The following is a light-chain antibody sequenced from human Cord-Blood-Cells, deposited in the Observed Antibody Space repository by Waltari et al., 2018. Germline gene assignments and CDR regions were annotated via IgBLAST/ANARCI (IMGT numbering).Light chain of an antibody. V-gene: IGLV5-45*02. J-gene: IGLJ3*02. Sequence: QAVLTQPSSLSASPGASASLTCTLRSGINVGTYRIYWYQQKPGSPPQYLLRYKSDSDKQQGSGGPSRFSGSKDASANAGILLLSGLQSEDEADYYCMIWHSSAWVFGGGTKLTVL. CDR1: SGINVGTYR. CDR2: YKSDSDK. CDR3: MIWHSSAWV.